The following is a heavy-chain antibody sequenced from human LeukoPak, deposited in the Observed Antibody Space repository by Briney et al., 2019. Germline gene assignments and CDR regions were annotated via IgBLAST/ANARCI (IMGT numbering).Heavy chain of an antibody. J-gene: IGHJ2*01. CDR1: GFTFSNYA. Sequence: PGGSLRLSCAASGFTFSNYAMSWVRQAPGKGLEWVSAISGSGGSTYYADSVKGRFTISRDNSKNTLYLQMNSLRAEDTAVYYCAKGYMVRGVIITASGGYFDLWGRGTLVTVSS. D-gene: IGHD3-10*01. V-gene: IGHV3-23*01. CDR3: AKGYMVRGVIITASGGYFDL. CDR2: ISGSGGST.